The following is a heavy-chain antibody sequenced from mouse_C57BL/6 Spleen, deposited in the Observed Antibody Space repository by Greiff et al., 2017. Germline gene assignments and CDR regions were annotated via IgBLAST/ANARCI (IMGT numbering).Heavy chain of an antibody. CDR2: ISSGSSTI. J-gene: IGHJ3*01. CDR3: ARGRPGRVFAY. CDR1: GFPFSDYG. V-gene: IGHV5-17*01. Sequence: EVKLLESGGGLVKPGGSLKLSCAASGFPFSDYGMHWVRQAPEKGLEWVAYISSGSSTIYYADTVKGRFTISRDNAKNTLFLQMTSLRFEDTAMYYCARGRPGRVFAYWGQGTLVTVSA.